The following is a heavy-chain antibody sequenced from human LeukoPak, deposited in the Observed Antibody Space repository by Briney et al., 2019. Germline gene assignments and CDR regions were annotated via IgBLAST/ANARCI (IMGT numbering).Heavy chain of an antibody. V-gene: IGHV3-48*01. CDR2: LSNTGNI. J-gene: IGHJ4*02. CDR1: GFTFSSYG. CDR3: ARRGDSPMIGDH. D-gene: IGHD3-10*02. Sequence: AGESLRLSCAASGFTFSSYGMNWVRQAPGKGLEWLSYLSNTGNIHYAQSVKGRFTISRDNAKSSLYLQMDGLRAEDTAVYYCARRGDSPMIGDHWGQGILVTVAS.